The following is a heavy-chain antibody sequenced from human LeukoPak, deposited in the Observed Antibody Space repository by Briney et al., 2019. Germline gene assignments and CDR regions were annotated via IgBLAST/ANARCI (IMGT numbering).Heavy chain of an antibody. Sequence: GGSLRLSCAASGFTSSGYWMHWVRQTPGKGLEWVSGMSSSGGSTNYADSVKGRFTISRDNSKSTLYLQMNSLRAEDTAVYYCAKETYGILDYWGQGTLVTVSS. CDR1: GFTSSGYW. CDR2: MSSSGGST. CDR3: AKETYGILDY. J-gene: IGHJ4*02. D-gene: IGHD4-17*01. V-gene: IGHV3-23*01.